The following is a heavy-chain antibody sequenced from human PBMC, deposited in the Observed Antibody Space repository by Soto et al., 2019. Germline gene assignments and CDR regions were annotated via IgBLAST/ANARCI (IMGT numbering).Heavy chain of an antibody. V-gene: IGHV4-30-2*01. CDR2: IYHSGST. CDR3: ARVATVPYFDY. Sequence: QLQLQESGSGLVKPSQTLSLTCAVSGGSISSGGYSWSWIRQPPGKGPEWIGYIYHSGSTYYNPSLKSRVTISVDRSKNQCSLKLSSVTAADTAVYYCARVATVPYFDYWGQGTLVTVSS. J-gene: IGHJ4*02. CDR1: GGSISSGGYS. D-gene: IGHD4-17*01.